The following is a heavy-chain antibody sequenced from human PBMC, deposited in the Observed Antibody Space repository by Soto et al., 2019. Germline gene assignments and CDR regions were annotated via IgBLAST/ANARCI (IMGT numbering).Heavy chain of an antibody. CDR2: IYYSGST. CDR1: GGSISSSSYY. D-gene: IGHD3-10*01. Sequence: SETLSLTCTVSGGSISSSSYYWGWIRQPPGKGLEWIGSIYYSGSTYYNPSLKSRVTISVDTSKNQFSLKLSSVTAADTSVFYFVSTMVRGVNNYYYYYGMDVWGQGTTVTVSS. J-gene: IGHJ6*02. V-gene: IGHV4-39*01. CDR3: VSTMVRGVNNYYYYYGMDV.